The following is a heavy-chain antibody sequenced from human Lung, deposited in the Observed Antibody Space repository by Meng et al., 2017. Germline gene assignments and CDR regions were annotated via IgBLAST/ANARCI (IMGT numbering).Heavy chain of an antibody. J-gene: IGHJ4*02. CDR3: ARETLRELGLFHY. Sequence: QLQLQESGPSLVPPSGTLSLACAVSGDSITRTQGRSWLRQTPGKGLEWIGEISHSGGTVYRPSLQGRVSISLDKSNNEFSLKLTSVTAADTAVYYCARETLRELGLFHYWGQGILVTVSS. V-gene: IGHV4-4*02. CDR1: GDSITRTQG. D-gene: IGHD1-7*01. CDR2: ISHSGGT.